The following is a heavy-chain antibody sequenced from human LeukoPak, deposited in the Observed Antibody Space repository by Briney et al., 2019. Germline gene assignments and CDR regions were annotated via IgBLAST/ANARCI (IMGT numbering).Heavy chain of an antibody. CDR1: GYTFTSYA. J-gene: IGHJ4*02. CDR2: MNPNSGNT. V-gene: IGHV1-8*02. CDR3: ARGTGYSGYPIDY. Sequence: ASVKVSCKASGYTFTSYAMHWVRQATGQGLEWMGWMNPNSGNTGYAQKFQGRVTMTRNTSISTAYMELSSLRSEDTAVYYCARGTGYSGYPIDYWGQGTLVTVSS. D-gene: IGHD5-12*01.